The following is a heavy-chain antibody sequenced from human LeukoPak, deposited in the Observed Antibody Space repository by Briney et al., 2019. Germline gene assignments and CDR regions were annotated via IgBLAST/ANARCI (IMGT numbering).Heavy chain of an antibody. J-gene: IGHJ4*02. CDR2: IYYSGST. CDR1: GGSISSYY. V-gene: IGHV4-59*08. D-gene: IGHD6-19*01. Sequence: SETLSLTCTVSGGSISSYYWSWIRQPPGKGLEWIGYIYYSGSTNYNPSLKSRVTISVDTSKNQFSLKLSSVTAADTAVYYCARHTRACIAVAGTGCGFDYFDYWGQGTLVTVSS. CDR3: ARHTRACIAVAGTGCGFDYFDY.